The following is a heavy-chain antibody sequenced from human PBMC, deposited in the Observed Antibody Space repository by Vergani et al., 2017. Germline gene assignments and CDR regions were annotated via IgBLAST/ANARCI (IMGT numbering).Heavy chain of an antibody. V-gene: IGHV4-30-4*01. CDR3: ASGGGTDRVTKYYFDY. J-gene: IGHJ4*02. D-gene: IGHD1-14*01. Sequence: QVQLQESGPGLVKPSQTLSLTCTVSGGSISSGDYYWSWIRQPPGKGLEWIGYIYYSGSTYYNPSLKSRVTISVDTSKNQFSLKLSSVTAADTAVYYCASGGGTDRVTKYYFDYWGQGTLVTVSS. CDR1: GGSISSGDYY. CDR2: IYYSGST.